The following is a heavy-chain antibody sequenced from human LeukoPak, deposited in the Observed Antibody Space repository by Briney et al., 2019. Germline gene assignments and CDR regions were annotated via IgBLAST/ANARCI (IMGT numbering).Heavy chain of an antibody. CDR2: IKQDGSEK. Sequence: GGSLRLSCAASGFTFSSYWMSWVRQAPGKGLEWVANIKQDGSEKYYVDSVKGRFTISRDNAKNSLYPQMNSLRAEDTAVYYCARGSLRFLEWFRRGLDYWGQGTLVTVSS. V-gene: IGHV3-7*01. CDR3: ARGSLRFLEWFRRGLDY. CDR1: GFTFSSYW. J-gene: IGHJ4*02. D-gene: IGHD3-3*01.